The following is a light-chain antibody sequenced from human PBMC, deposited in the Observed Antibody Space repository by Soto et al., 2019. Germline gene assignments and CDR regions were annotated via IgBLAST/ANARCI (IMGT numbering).Light chain of an antibody. V-gene: IGKV3-20*01. CDR3: QQYGSSPCT. J-gene: IGKJ5*01. CDR2: GAS. Sequence: EIVLTQSPGTLSLSPGERATLSCRTSQSVSSSYLAWYQQNPGQAPRLLIYGASSRATGIPDRFSGSGSGTDFTLTISRLEPEDFAVYYCQQYGSSPCTFGQGTRLEI. CDR1: QSVSSSY.